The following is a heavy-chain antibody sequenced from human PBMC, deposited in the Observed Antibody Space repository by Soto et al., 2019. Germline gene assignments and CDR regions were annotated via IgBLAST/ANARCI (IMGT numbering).Heavy chain of an antibody. Sequence: EVQLLESGGGLIQPGGSLRLSCAASGFTFSSYAMNWVRQAPGKGLEWVSVIGGGRGRTYYADSVKDRFTSARDNPKNTLYLQMNSLRADDTAVYYCAKGMGDVASVLGDYWGQGTLVTVSS. CDR3: AKGMGDVASVLGDY. J-gene: IGHJ4*02. D-gene: IGHD2-21*02. V-gene: IGHV3-23*01. CDR1: GFTFSSYA. CDR2: IGGGRGRT.